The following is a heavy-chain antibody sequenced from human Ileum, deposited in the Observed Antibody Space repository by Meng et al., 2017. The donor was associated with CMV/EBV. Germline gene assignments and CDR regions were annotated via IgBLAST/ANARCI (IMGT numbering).Heavy chain of an antibody. V-gene: IGHV3-74*01. Sequence: GESLKISCAASGFTFSGYWMHWVRQAPGKGLVWVSRINGDGSTTNYADSVKGRFTVSRDNAKNTLYLQMNSLRAEDTAVYYCARGTGNFGDWDYWGQGALVTVSS. J-gene: IGHJ4*02. CDR1: GFTFSGYW. D-gene: IGHD3-10*01. CDR3: ARGTGNFGDWDY. CDR2: INGDGSTT.